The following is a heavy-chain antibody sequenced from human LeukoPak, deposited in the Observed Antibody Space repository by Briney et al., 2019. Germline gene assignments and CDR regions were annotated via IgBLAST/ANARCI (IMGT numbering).Heavy chain of an antibody. J-gene: IGHJ4*02. CDR1: GFTFSSYW. CDR2: IKQDGSEK. D-gene: IGHD3-16*01. Sequence: PGGSLRLSCAASGFTFSSYWMSWVRQAPGKGLEWVANIKQDGSEKYYVDSVKGRFTISRDNAKNSLYLQMDSLRAEDTAVYCCARVDYDYVWGSYALRYFDYWGQGTLVTVSS. V-gene: IGHV3-7*01. CDR3: ARVDYDYVWGSYALRYFDY.